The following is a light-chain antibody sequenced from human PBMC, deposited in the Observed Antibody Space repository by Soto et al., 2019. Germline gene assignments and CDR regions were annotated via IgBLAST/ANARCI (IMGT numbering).Light chain of an antibody. J-gene: IGKJ1*01. Sequence: EIVMTQSPATLSVSPGERATLSCRASQSVSSNLAWYQQKPGQAPRLLIYGASTRATGIPARFSGSGSGTEFTLTISSLQSEDCAVYSCQQYNNWPKTFGQGTKVDIK. V-gene: IGKV3-15*01. CDR1: QSVSSN. CDR3: QQYNNWPKT. CDR2: GAS.